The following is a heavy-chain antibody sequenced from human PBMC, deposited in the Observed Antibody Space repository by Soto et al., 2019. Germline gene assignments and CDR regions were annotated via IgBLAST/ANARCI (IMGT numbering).Heavy chain of an antibody. D-gene: IGHD1-7*01. CDR3: AKASVAGTFYTPLAF. V-gene: IGHV3-30*18. Sequence: GSLRLSCQASGFHFDDYCMHWVRQAPGKGLEWVAVITYDGSFQYYADSVKGRFTISRDNSKNTLSLHLNTLKPEDTAVYHCAKASVAGTFYTPLAFWGQGTLVTVSS. J-gene: IGHJ4*02. CDR1: GFHFDDYC. CDR2: ITYDGSFQ.